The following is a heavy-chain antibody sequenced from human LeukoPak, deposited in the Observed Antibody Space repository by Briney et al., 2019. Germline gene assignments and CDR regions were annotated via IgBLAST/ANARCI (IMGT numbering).Heavy chain of an antibody. J-gene: IGHJ4*02. CDR3: ARGPTMVRGVILYYFDY. D-gene: IGHD3-10*01. CDR1: GGTFSSYA. CDR2: IIPIFGTA. V-gene: IGHV1-69*01. Sequence: SVKVSCKASGGTFSSYAISWVRQAPGQGLEWMGGIIPIFGTANYAQKFQGRVTITADESTSTAYMELSSLRSEDTAVYYYARGPTMVRGVILYYFDYWGQGTLVTASS.